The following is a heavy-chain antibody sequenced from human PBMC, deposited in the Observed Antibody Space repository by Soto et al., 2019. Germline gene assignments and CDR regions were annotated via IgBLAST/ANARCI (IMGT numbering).Heavy chain of an antibody. CDR1: GYTFTSYG. V-gene: IGHV1-18*01. CDR3: AKKTANDILTGYYSPWFDP. J-gene: IGHJ5*02. Sequence: ASVKVSCKASGYTFTSYGISWVRQAPGQGLEWMGWISAYNGNTNYAQKLQGRVTMTTDTSTSTAYMELRSLRSDDTAVFFFAKKTANDILTGYYSPWFDPWGQGTLVTVSS. D-gene: IGHD3-9*01. CDR2: ISAYNGNT.